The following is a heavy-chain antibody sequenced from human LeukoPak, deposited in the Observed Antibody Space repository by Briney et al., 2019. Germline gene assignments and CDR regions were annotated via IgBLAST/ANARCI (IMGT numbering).Heavy chain of an antibody. D-gene: IGHD6-13*01. V-gene: IGHV1-2*02. CDR1: GYTFTGYY. J-gene: IGHJ3*02. CDR3: ARGQPMRASAFDI. CDR2: INPNSGGT. Sequence: GASVKVSCKASGYTFTGYYMHWVRQAPGQGLEWMGWINPNSGGTNYAQKFQGRVTMSRDTSISPAYLELSRLTSDDTAVYYCARGQPMRASAFDIWGQGTMVTVSS.